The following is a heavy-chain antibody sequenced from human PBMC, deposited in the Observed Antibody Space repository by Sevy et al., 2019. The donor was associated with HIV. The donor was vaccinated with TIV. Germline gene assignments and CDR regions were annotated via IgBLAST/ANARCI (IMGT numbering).Heavy chain of an antibody. CDR3: TTMMRLYGDPNFWYFDL. CDR1: GFTFSNVW. Sequence: GGSLRLSCAASGFTFSNVWTSWVRQASGKGLEWDGRIQSKSEGGTTDYAAPMKGRFSISRDESSDTLYLQMNSLKTEDTAVYYCTTMMRLYGDPNFWYFDLWGRGTLVTVSS. J-gene: IGHJ2*01. D-gene: IGHD4-17*01. CDR2: IQSKSEGGTT. V-gene: IGHV3-15*01.